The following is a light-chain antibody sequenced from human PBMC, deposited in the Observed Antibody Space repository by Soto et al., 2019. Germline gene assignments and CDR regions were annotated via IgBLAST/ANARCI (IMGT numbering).Light chain of an antibody. CDR1: TSNIGSNT. Sequence: QSALTQSPSASGTPGQRVTISCFGSTSNIGSNTVSWYQQLPGTAPKLLIYGNNQRPSGVPDRFSVSESGTSASLAISGLQSDDEADYYCAAWDDSLKGVVFGGGIKLTVL. J-gene: IGLJ2*01. V-gene: IGLV1-44*01. CDR2: GNN. CDR3: AAWDDSLKGVV.